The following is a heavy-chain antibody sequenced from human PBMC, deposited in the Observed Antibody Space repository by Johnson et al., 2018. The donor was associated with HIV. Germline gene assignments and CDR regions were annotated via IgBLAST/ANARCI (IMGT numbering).Heavy chain of an antibody. CDR2: ISYDGSTK. CDR1: GFTFSTYA. V-gene: IGHV3-30-3*01. J-gene: IGHJ3*02. Sequence: QVQLVESGGGVVQPGRSLRLSCAASGFTFSTYAIHWVRQAPGKGLEWVAIISYDGSTKYYADSVKGRFTISRDNSKNSLYLQMNTLRAEDTAVYYCARDKPIVVVMKSDAFDIWGQGTMVTVSS. CDR3: ARDKPIVVVMKSDAFDI. D-gene: IGHD3-22*01.